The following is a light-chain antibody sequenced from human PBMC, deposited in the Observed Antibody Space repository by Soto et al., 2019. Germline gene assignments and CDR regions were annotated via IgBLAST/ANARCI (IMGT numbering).Light chain of an antibody. CDR1: QSVSSY. J-gene: IGKJ4*01. CDR2: DAS. CDR3: QQRSIWPPLT. Sequence: EIVLTQSPATLSLSPGERATLSCRASQSVSSYLAWYQQKPGQAPRLLIYDASNRATGIPARFSGSGSGTDFPLTIRSLEPEHFAVYYCQQRSIWPPLTFGGGTKVQIK. V-gene: IGKV3-11*01.